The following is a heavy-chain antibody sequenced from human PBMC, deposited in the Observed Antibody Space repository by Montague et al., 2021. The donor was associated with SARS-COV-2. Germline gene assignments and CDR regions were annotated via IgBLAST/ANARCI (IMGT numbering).Heavy chain of an antibody. CDR3: ARRLDYWDSNGQRRHFDY. J-gene: IGHJ4*02. CDR1: GDSISSSSYD. D-gene: IGHD3-22*01. V-gene: IGHV4-39*01. Sequence: SETLSLTCTVSGDSISSSSYDWGWIRRPPGKGLEWIGHISYHGNTNYXPSLKSRVTISIDTSRNQFSLKVSSVTATDTAIYYCARRLDYWDSNGQRRHFDYWGQGTLVTVSS. CDR2: ISYHGNT.